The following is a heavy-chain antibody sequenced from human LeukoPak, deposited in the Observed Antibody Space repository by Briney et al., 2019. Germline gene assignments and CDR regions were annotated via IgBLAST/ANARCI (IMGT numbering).Heavy chain of an antibody. J-gene: IGHJ4*02. V-gene: IGHV1-18*01. Sequence: ASVKVSCKASGYTFTSYGISWVRQAPGQGLEWMGWISAYNGNTNYAQKLQGRVTMTTDTSTSTAYMELRSLRSDDTAVYYCARDNPPHAYSGSPTDYWGQGTLVTVSS. D-gene: IGHD6-6*01. CDR2: ISAYNGNT. CDR1: GYTFTSYG. CDR3: ARDNPPHAYSGSPTDY.